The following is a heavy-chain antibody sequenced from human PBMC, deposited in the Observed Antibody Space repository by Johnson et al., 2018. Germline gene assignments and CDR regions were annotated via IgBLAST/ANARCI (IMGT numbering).Heavy chain of an antibody. J-gene: IGHJ3*02. V-gene: IGHV3-9*01. CDR3: AKDSSGLGRNDAFDI. D-gene: IGHD3-22*01. Sequence: VQLVQSGGGLVQPGRSLRLSCAASGFTFDDYAMHWVRQAPGKGLEWVSGISWNSGSIGYADSVKGRFTISIDNAKNSLYLQMNSLRAEDTALYYCAKDSSGLGRNDAFDIWGQGTMVTVSS. CDR2: ISWNSGSI. CDR1: GFTFDDYA.